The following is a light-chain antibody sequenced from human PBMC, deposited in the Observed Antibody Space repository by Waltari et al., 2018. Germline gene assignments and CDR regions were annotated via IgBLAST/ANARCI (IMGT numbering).Light chain of an antibody. V-gene: IGLV1-44*01. CDR2: SNN. J-gene: IGLJ2*01. CDR3: ATWDDSLNGL. Sequence: QSVLTQPPSVSGTPGQRVSFSCSGSSSNIGSKSVNWYQQVPGTAPKLLIYSNNQRPSGGPDRFSGSKSGPSASLAISGLQSEDEADYYCATWDDSLNGLFGGGTRLTVL. CDR1: SSNIGSKS.